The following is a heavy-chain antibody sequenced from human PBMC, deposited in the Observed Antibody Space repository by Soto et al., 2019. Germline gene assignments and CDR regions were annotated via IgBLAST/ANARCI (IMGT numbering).Heavy chain of an antibody. Sequence: QPGGSLRLSCAASGFTFSSYAMSWVRQAPGKGLEWVSAISGSGGSTYYADSVKGRFTISRDNSKNTLYLQMNSLRAEDTAVYYCAKDLLDYYGSGSYVPIGSGMDVWGQGTTVTVSS. CDR2: ISGSGGST. J-gene: IGHJ6*02. CDR3: AKDLLDYYGSGSYVPIGSGMDV. CDR1: GFTFSSYA. V-gene: IGHV3-23*01. D-gene: IGHD3-10*01.